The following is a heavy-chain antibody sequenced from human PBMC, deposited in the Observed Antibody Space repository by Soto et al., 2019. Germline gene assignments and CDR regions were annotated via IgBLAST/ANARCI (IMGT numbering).Heavy chain of an antibody. D-gene: IGHD3-16*01. V-gene: IGHV1-18*01. CDR2: ISVHNGYT. CDR3: ASLEPNFGPHDS. CDR1: GYTFSSYG. Sequence: QVQLAQSGAEVKKPGASVTVSCKASGYTFSSYGISWVRQAPGQGLEWVGWISVHNGYTKYATELQGRVTMTTDTSPSTADMELRSLRSDDSAVYFWASLEPNFGPHDSWGQGTLVTVTS. J-gene: IGHJ4*02.